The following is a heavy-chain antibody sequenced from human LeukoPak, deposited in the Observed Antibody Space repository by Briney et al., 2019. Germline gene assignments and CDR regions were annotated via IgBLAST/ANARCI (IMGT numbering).Heavy chain of an antibody. CDR3: ARDFSPARYYADAFDI. CDR2: ISAYNGNT. D-gene: IGHD2-2*01. J-gene: IGHJ3*02. V-gene: IGHV1-18*01. Sequence: ASVKVSRKASGYTFTSYGISWVRQAPGQGLEWMGWISAYNGNTNYAQKLQGRVTMTTDTSTSTAYMDLRSLRSDDTAVYYCARDFSPARYYADAFDIWGQGTMVTVSS. CDR1: GYTFTSYG.